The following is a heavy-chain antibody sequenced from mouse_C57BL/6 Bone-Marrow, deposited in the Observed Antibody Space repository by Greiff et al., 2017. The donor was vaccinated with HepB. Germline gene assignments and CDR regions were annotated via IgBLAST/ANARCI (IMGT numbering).Heavy chain of an antibody. CDR1: GFSLTSYA. J-gene: IGHJ2*01. CDR2: IWTGGGT. CDR3: ARIRAPTMVTYFDY. D-gene: IGHD2-9*01. Sequence: QVQLQQSGPGLVAPSQSLSITCTVSGFSLTSYAISWVRQPPGKGLEWLGVIWTGGGTNYNSALKSRLSISKDNSKSQVFLKMNSLQTDDTARYYCARIRAPTMVTYFDYWGQGTTLTVSS. V-gene: IGHV2-9-1*01.